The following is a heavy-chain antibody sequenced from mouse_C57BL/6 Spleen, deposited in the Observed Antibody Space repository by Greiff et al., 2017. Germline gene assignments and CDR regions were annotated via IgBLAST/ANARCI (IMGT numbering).Heavy chain of an antibody. D-gene: IGHD1-1*01. V-gene: IGHV1-26*01. Sequence: EVKLQQSGPELVKPGASVKISCKASGYTFTDYYMNWVKQSHGKSLEWIGDINPNNGGTSYNQKFKGKATLTVDKSSSTAYMELRSLTSEDSAVYYCANYGSGAYWGQGTLVTVSA. CDR3: ANYGSGAY. CDR2: INPNNGGT. J-gene: IGHJ3*01. CDR1: GYTFTDYY.